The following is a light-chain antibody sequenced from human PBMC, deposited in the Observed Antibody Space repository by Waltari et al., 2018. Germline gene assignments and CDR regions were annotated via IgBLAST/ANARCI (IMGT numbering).Light chain of an antibody. CDR3: QQHVSDSVT. J-gene: IGKJ3*01. CDR2: KAS. Sequence: DLQMTQPTSTLPASVGDRVAITCRASQSISSRLASYQQKTGNTPKLLIGKASNIYSGGPSRSSVSGSGTEFTLTISSLQPDDFATYYWQQHVSDSVTFGPGTKVDVK. CDR1: QSISSR. V-gene: IGKV1-5*03.